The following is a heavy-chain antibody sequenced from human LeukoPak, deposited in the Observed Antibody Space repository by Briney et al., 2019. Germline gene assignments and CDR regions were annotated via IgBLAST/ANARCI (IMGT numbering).Heavy chain of an antibody. CDR2: IIPIFGKA. J-gene: IGHJ6*03. V-gene: IGHV1-69*13. CDR1: GGTFSSYA. CDR3: ARGRIGVGYNFYYHYYYMDV. Sequence: SVKVSCKASGGTFSSYAISWVRQAPGQGLEWMGGIIPIFGKAHYAQKFQGRVTITADEATSTAYRELISLRSEDTAVYYCARGRIGVGYNFYYHYYYMDVWGKGTTVTISS. D-gene: IGHD5-24*01.